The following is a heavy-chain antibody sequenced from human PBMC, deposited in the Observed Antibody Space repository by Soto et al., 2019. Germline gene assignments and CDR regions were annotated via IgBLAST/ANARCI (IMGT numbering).Heavy chain of an antibody. CDR2: LSGSGGSV. CDR1: GFTFSSYG. J-gene: IGHJ6*02. V-gene: IGHV3-23*01. CDR3: AKGSVVGADYHYGRDG. Sequence: EVQLLESGGDLVQPGGSLNLSCAAAGFTFSSYGMSWVRQAPGNGLEWVSALSGSGGSVYYADSVRGRFPISRDNSKNTLYLQGNRLRYEDAAIYFCAKGSVVGADYHYGRDGWGQGTTVTVSS. D-gene: IGHD2-2*01.